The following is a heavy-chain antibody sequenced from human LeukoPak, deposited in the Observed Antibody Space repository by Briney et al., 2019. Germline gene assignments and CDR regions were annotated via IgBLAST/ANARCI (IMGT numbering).Heavy chain of an antibody. CDR3: AKVTFSSSWYPFDY. V-gene: IGHV3-23*01. J-gene: IGHJ4*02. CDR1: GFTFSSYA. CDR2: ISGSGGST. D-gene: IGHD6-13*01. Sequence: GGSLRLSCPASGFTFSSYAMSWVRQAPGKGLEWVSAISGSGGSTYYADSVKGRFTISRDNSKNTLYLQMNSLRAEDTAVYYCAKVTFSSSWYPFDYWGQGTLVTVSS.